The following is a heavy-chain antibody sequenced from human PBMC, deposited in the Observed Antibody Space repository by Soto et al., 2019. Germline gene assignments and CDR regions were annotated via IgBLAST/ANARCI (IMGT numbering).Heavy chain of an antibody. CDR1: GGTFSSYA. Sequence: QVQLVQSGAEVKKPGSSVKVSCKASGGTFSSYAISWVRQAPGQGLEWLGGIIPIFGTANYAQKFQGRVTITADEYTSTDYMELRSLRYEDTAVYYCARDRARYYGSEGRCGYWGQGTLVTVSS. D-gene: IGHD3-10*01. J-gene: IGHJ4*02. CDR3: ARDRARYYGSEGRCGY. V-gene: IGHV1-69*01. CDR2: IIPIFGTA.